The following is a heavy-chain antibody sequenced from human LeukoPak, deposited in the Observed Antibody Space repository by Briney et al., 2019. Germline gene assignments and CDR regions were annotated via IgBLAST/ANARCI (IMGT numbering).Heavy chain of an antibody. CDR1: GFTFSSYS. J-gene: IGHJ4*02. CDR2: ISSSSSYI. Sequence: GGSLRLSCAASGFTFSSYSMNWVRQAPGKGLEWVSSISSSSSYIYYADSVEGRFTISRDNAKNSLYLQMNSLRAEDTAVYYCARTRGYYDSSGYCFDYWGQGTLVTVSS. CDR3: ARTRGYYDSSGYCFDY. V-gene: IGHV3-21*01. D-gene: IGHD3-22*01.